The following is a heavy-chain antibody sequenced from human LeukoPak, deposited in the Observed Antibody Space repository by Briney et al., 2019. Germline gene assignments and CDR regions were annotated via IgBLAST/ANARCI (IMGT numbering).Heavy chain of an antibody. CDR3: ARNYYDSSGYYYFDY. Sequence: GGSLRLSCAASGFTFSSYSMNWVRQAPGKGLEWVSYISSSSSTIYYADSVKGRSTISRDNAKNSLYLQMNSLRAEDTAVYYCARNYYDSSGYYYFDYWGQGTLVTVSS. J-gene: IGHJ4*02. D-gene: IGHD3-22*01. CDR2: ISSSSSTI. CDR1: GFTFSSYS. V-gene: IGHV3-48*04.